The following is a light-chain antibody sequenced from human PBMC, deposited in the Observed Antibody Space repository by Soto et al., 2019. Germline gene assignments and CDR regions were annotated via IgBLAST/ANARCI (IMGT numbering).Light chain of an antibody. Sequence: QLVLTQPPSASGTPGQRVTISCSGSSSNIGSETINWYQQLPGMAPKLLIYSDNQRPSGVPDRFSGSKSGTSASLAISGLQPEDEADYYCAAWDGSLKGALFGGGTQLTVL. V-gene: IGLV1-44*01. CDR3: AAWDGSLKGAL. CDR2: SDN. J-gene: IGLJ2*01. CDR1: SSNIGSET.